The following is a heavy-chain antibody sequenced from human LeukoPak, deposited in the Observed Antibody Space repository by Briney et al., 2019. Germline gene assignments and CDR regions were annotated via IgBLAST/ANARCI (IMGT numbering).Heavy chain of an antibody. J-gene: IGHJ6*02. V-gene: IGHV1-2*02. CDR2: INPLSGGT. CDR1: GYTFSDYY. CDR3: ARDSRDYYGSGSYYYYYGMDV. Sequence: EASMRVSCKASGYTFSDYYVHWVRLAPGQGLEWMGWINPLSGGTHSRQKFQGRVTITRDTSASTAYMELSSLRSEDTAVYYCARDSRDYYGSGSYYYYYGMDVWGQGTTVTVSS. D-gene: IGHD3-10*01.